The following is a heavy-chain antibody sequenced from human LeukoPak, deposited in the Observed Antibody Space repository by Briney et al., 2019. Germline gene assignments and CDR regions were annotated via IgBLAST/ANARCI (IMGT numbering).Heavy chain of an antibody. D-gene: IGHD1-20*01. V-gene: IGHV3-21*01. J-gene: IGHJ4*02. Sequence: GGSLRLSCAASGFTFSSYSMNWVRQAPGKGLEWVSCISSSSDNMYYADSVKGRFTISRDNAKNSLYLQMNSLRAEDTAVYYCARTKRDGRFNWNYFDYWGQGTLATVSS. CDR2: ISSSSDNM. CDR3: ARTKRDGRFNWNYFDY. CDR1: GFTFSSYS.